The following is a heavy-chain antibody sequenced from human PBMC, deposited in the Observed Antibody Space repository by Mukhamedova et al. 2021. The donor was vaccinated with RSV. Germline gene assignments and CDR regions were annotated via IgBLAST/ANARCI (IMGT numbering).Heavy chain of an antibody. D-gene: IGHD2-8*01. CDR3: AKLYGVGTNFFPDS. Sequence: VRQAPGKGLEWVSAISGNGVATYYADSVKGRFTISRDNSKNTLSLQMNSLRAEDTAIYYCAKLYGVGTNFFPDSWGQGTLVTVSS. V-gene: IGHV3-23*01. J-gene: IGHJ4*02. CDR2: ISGNGVAT.